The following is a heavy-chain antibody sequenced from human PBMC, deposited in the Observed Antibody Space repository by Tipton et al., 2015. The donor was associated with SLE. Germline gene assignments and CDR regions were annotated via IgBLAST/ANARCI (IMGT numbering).Heavy chain of an antibody. CDR3: ARDVTIFGVAGNWFDP. J-gene: IGHJ5*02. CDR1: GGSISSSSYY. V-gene: IGHV4-61*01. Sequence: TLSLTCTVSGGSISSSSYYWGWIRQPPGKGLEWIGYIYYSGSTNYNPSLKSRVTISVDTSKNQFSLKLSSVTAADTAVYYCARDVTIFGVAGNWFDPWGQGTLVTVSS. CDR2: IYYSGST. D-gene: IGHD3-3*01.